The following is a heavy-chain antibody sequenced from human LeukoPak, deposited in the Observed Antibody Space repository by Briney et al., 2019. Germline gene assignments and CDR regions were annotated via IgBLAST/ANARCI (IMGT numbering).Heavy chain of an antibody. CDR3: ARGVGREPFDY. J-gene: IGHJ4*02. CDR1: GGTFSSYA. D-gene: IGHD1-14*01. CDR2: IIPIFGTA. V-gene: IGHV1-69*13. Sequence: VKVSCKASGGTFSSYAISWVRQAPGQGLEWMGRIIPIFGTANYAQKFQGRVTITTDESTSTAYMELSSLRSEDTAAYYCARGVGREPFDYWGQGTLVTVSS.